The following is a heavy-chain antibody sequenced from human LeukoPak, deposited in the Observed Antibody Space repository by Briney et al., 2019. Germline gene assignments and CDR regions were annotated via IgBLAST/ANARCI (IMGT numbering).Heavy chain of an antibody. CDR2: ISGSGGST. V-gene: IGHV3-23*01. Sequence: GGSLRLSCAASGFTFSSYAMSWVRQAPGKGLEWVSAISGSGGSTYYADSVKGRFTISRDNSKNTLYLQMNSLRAEDTAVYYCARDEGGLGYCSSTSCYRWFDPWGQGTLVTVSS. CDR1: GFTFSSYA. J-gene: IGHJ5*02. CDR3: ARDEGGLGYCSSTSCYRWFDP. D-gene: IGHD2-2*01.